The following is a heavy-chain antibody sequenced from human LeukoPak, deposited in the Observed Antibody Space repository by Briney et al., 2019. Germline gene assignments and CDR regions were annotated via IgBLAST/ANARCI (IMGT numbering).Heavy chain of an antibody. CDR1: GFTFSSYG. D-gene: IGHD3-9*01. CDR2: ISGSGGST. V-gene: IGHV3-23*01. CDR3: ASRRYDILTGTNDY. J-gene: IGHJ4*02. Sequence: GGSLRLSCAASGFTFSSYGMSWVRQAPGKGLEWVSAISGSGGSTYYADSVKGRFTISRDNSKNTLYLQMNSLRAEDTAVYYCASRRYDILTGTNDYWGQGTLVTVSS.